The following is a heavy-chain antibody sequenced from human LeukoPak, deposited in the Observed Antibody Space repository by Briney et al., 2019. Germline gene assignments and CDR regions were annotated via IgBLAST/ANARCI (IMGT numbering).Heavy chain of an antibody. Sequence: ASVKVSCKASGYTFTSYAMNWVRQAPGQGLDWMGWINTNTGNPTYAQGFTGRFVFSLDTSLSTAYLQISSLKAEDTAVYYCARDYSRIAAAGKAVGYWGQGTLVTVSS. D-gene: IGHD6-13*01. CDR2: INTNTGNP. J-gene: IGHJ4*02. CDR3: ARDYSRIAAAGKAVGY. CDR1: GYTFTSYA. V-gene: IGHV7-4-1*02.